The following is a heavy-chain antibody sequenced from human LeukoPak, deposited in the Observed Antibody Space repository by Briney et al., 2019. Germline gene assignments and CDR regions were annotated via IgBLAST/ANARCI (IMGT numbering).Heavy chain of an antibody. D-gene: IGHD2-2*01. V-gene: IGHV1-69*05. Sequence: SVKVSCKASGGTFSSYAISWVRQAPGQGLEWMGGIIPIFGTANYAQKFQGRVTITTDESTSTAYMELSSLRSEDTAVYYCARDGFRYQLLSHQGDRFDPWGQGTLVTVSS. CDR3: ARDGFRYQLLSHQGDRFDP. CDR1: GGTFSSYA. CDR2: IIPIFGTA. J-gene: IGHJ5*02.